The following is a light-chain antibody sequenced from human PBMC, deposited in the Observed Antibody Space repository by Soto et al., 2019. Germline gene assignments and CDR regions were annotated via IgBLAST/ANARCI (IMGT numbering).Light chain of an antibody. J-gene: IGKJ5*01. CDR1: QSVSSSY. Sequence: EIVLTQSPGTLSLSPGERVTLSCRASQSVSSSYLAWYQQTPGQAHRLLIYAASSRATAISDRFSGSGAGTDFTLTSSILQPEYFALYYCQQYSSSPPTFGQGTRLEIK. CDR2: AAS. CDR3: QQYSSSPPT. V-gene: IGKV3-20*01.